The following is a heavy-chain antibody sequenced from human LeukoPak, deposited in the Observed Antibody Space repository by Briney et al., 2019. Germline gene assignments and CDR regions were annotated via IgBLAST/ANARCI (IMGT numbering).Heavy chain of an antibody. CDR2: INHSGST. CDR3: ARGVFGWYPYYFDY. Sequence: SSPTLSLTCAVYGGSFSGYYWGSIRHPPGKGLEWSGEINHSGSTNDNPSLKNRVTISVDTSKNLFSLKLSSVTAADTAVYYCARGVFGWYPYYFDYWGQGTLVTVSS. CDR1: GGSFSGYY. V-gene: IGHV4-34*01. D-gene: IGHD6-19*01. J-gene: IGHJ4*02.